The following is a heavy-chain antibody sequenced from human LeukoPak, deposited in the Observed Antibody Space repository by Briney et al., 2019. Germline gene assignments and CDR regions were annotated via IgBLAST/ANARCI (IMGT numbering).Heavy chain of an antibody. CDR1: GYTFTSYY. Sequence: ASVKVSCKASGYTFTSYYMHWVRQVPGQGLEWMGIINPSGGSTSYAQKFQGRVTMTRDTSTSTVYMELSSLRSEDTAVYYCARALRTYGGLKIQLWLTYWGQGTLVTVSS. D-gene: IGHD5-18*01. V-gene: IGHV1-46*03. J-gene: IGHJ4*02. CDR3: ARALRTYGGLKIQLWLTY. CDR2: INPSGGST.